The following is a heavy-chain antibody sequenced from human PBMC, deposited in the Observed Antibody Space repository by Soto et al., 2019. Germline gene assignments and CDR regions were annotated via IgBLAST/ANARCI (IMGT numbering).Heavy chain of an antibody. CDR3: TKASADRHHMDV. V-gene: IGHV3-23*01. J-gene: IGHJ6*02. CDR2: ITETGGDT. CDR1: GFTFSNFV. Sequence: EVQLLESGGGLVQPGGSLRLSCAASGFTFSNFVLRWVRQAPGKGLEWVSTITETGGDTFYTDSVKGRFTIFRDNSKYTLYLQMSSLSAEDTALYYCTKASADRHHMDVWGQGTTVTVSS.